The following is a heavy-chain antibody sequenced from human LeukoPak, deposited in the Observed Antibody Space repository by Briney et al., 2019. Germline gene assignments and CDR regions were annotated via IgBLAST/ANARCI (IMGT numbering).Heavy chain of an antibody. J-gene: IGHJ3*02. Sequence: PGGSLRLSCAASGFTFSGSAMHWVRQASGKGLEWVGRIRSKANSYATAYAASVKGRFTTSRDDSKNTAYLQMNSLKTEDTAVYYCTSYRIAVAGEDAFDIWGQGTMVTVSS. D-gene: IGHD6-19*01. CDR3: TSYRIAVAGEDAFDI. CDR1: GFTFSGSA. V-gene: IGHV3-73*01. CDR2: IRSKANSYAT.